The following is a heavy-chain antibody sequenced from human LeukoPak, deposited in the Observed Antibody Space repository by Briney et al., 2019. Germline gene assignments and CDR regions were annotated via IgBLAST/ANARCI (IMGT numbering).Heavy chain of an antibody. CDR1: GFTFSGYS. D-gene: IGHD3-10*01. J-gene: IGHJ5*02. CDR2: ISSASNTI. CDR3: ARDGWFGDYNWFDP. Sequence: AGGSLRLSCAASGFTFSGYSMNWVRQAPGKWLEWVSYISSASNTIYYADSVKGRFTISRDNAKNSLYLQMNSLRAEDTAMYYCARDGWFGDYNWFDPWGQGTLVTVSS. V-gene: IGHV3-48*01.